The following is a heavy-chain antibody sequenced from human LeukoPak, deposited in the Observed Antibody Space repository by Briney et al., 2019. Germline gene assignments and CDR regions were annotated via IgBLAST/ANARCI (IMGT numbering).Heavy chain of an antibody. Sequence: SETLSLTCAVYGGSFSGYYWSWIRQPPGKGLEWIEEINHSGSTNYNPSLKSRVTISVDTSKNQFSLKLSSVTAADTAVYYCARGRGVSRLGIRFDPWGQGTLVTVSS. CDR1: GGSFSGYY. CDR3: ARGRGVSRLGIRFDP. CDR2: INHSGST. V-gene: IGHV4-34*01. J-gene: IGHJ5*02. D-gene: IGHD2-21*01.